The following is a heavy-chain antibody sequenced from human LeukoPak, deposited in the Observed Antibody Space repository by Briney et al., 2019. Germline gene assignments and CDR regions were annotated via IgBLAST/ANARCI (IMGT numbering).Heavy chain of an antibody. CDR1: GFTFNTYT. CDR3: AKRPFNSWYSWFDP. D-gene: IGHD6-13*01. J-gene: IGHJ5*02. V-gene: IGHV3-48*01. Sequence: PGGSLRLSCAASGFTFNTYTMNWVRQAPGKGLEWVSYISGSSGIIDYADSVRGRFTISRDNSKNTLYLQMNSLRAEDTAVYYCAKRPFNSWYSWFDPWGQGTLVTVSS. CDR2: ISGSSGII.